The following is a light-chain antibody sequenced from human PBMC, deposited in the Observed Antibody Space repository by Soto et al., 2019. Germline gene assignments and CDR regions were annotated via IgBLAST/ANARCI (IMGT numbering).Light chain of an antibody. CDR2: KAS. CDR1: QSISSW. J-gene: IGKJ1*01. CDR3: QQCDSYPWT. Sequence: DIQMTQSPSTLSASVGDRVTITCRASQSISSWLAWYQQKPGKAPKLLIYKASSLESGVPSRFSGSGSGTEFTLTSSSLQPDDFATYYCQQCDSYPWTFGQGTKVEIK. V-gene: IGKV1-5*03.